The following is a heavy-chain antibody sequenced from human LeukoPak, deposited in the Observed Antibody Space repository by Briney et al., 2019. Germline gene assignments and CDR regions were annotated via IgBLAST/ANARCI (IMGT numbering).Heavy chain of an antibody. V-gene: IGHV4-34*01. CDR3: ARREGHRYFDWTYFDY. D-gene: IGHD3-9*01. CDR2: INRSGST. Sequence: SATLFLTCAVYGGSFSGYYWSWIRKPPGKVLEWIGEINRSGSTNYNPSLQSRVTISVDTSKNQFSLKLSSVTAADTAVYYCARREGHRYFDWTYFDYWGQGTLVTVSS. J-gene: IGHJ4*02. CDR1: GGSFSGYY.